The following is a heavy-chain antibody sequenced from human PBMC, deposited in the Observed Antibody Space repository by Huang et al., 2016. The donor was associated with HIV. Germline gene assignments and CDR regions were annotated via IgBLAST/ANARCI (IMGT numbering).Heavy chain of an antibody. D-gene: IGHD3-22*01. J-gene: IGHJ4*02. CDR3: ARTEMEYYYGSSGYYPDY. CDR2: ISGISSNI. Sequence: EVQLVESGGALVQPGGSLKLSCVVSGFDLSKYSMNWVRQAPGKGLEGVSYISGISSNIYYADSVKGRFTISRDKAKNSVFLQMRSLRAEDTALYYCARTEMEYYYGSSGYYPDYWGQGTQVTVSS. V-gene: IGHV3-48*01. CDR1: GFDLSKYS.